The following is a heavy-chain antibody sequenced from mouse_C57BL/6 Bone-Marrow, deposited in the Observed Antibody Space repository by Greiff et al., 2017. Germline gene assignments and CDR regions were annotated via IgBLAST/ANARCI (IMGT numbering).Heavy chain of an antibody. V-gene: IGHV1-69*01. J-gene: IGHJ1*03. CDR1: GYTFTSYW. Sequence: QVQLQQPGAELVMPGASVKLSCKASGYTFTSYWMHWVKQRPGQGLEWIGEIDPSDSYTNYNQKFKGKSTLTVDKSSSTAYMQLSSLTSEDSAVYDCAREGGTTVVATGGLAGTGYFDVWGTGTTVTVSS. CDR2: IDPSDSYT. D-gene: IGHD1-1*01. CDR3: AREGGTTVVATGGLAGTGYFDV.